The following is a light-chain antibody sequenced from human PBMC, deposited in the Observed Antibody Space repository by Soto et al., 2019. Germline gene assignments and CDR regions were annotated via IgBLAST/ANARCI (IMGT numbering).Light chain of an antibody. CDR3: QQYNSYRT. Sequence: DIQMTQSPSTLSASVGDRVTITCRASQSISNWLAWYQQKPGKAPKLLIYKASSLEGGVPSRFSGSGSRTEFTLTISSLQPDDFATYYCQQYNSYRTFGQGTKVEIK. CDR2: KAS. V-gene: IGKV1-5*03. J-gene: IGKJ1*01. CDR1: QSISNW.